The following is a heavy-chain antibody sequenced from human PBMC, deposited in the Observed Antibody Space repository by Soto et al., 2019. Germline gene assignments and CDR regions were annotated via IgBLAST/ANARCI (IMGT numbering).Heavy chain of an antibody. CDR3: ARGCWRGIAVEDGIDY. Sequence: GGSLRLSCAASGFTFSSYAMHWVRQAPGKGLEWVAVISYDGSNKYYADSVKGRFTISRDNSKNTLYLQMNSLRAEDTAVYYCARGCWRGIAVEDGIDYWGQGTLVTVSS. J-gene: IGHJ4*02. V-gene: IGHV3-30-3*01. D-gene: IGHD6-19*01. CDR1: GFTFSSYA. CDR2: ISYDGSNK.